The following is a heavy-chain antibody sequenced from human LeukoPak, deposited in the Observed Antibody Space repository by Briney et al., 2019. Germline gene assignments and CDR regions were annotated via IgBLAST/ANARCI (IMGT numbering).Heavy chain of an antibody. CDR3: ARGLSGSYNNWFDP. V-gene: IGHV4-38-2*02. Sequence: SETLSLTCTVSGYSISSGYYWGWTRQPPGKGLEWIGSIYHSGSTNYNPSLKSRVTMSVDTSKNQFSLKLSSVTAADTAVYYCARGLSGSYNNWFDPWGQGTLVTVSS. D-gene: IGHD1-26*01. CDR1: GYSISSGYY. CDR2: IYHSGST. J-gene: IGHJ5*02.